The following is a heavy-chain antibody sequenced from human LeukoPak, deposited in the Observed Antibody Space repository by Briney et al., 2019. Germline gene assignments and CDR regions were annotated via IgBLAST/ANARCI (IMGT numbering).Heavy chain of an antibody. CDR1: GFTFSSYE. CDR3: ARDATPQYSSGWVFFDS. CDR2: ISSSGSTI. Sequence: GGSLRLSCAASGFTFSSYEMNWVRQAPGKGLEWVSYISSSGSTICYADSVKGRFTISRDNAKNSLYPQMDSLRAEDTAVYYCARDATPQYSSGWVFFDSWGQGTLVTVSS. D-gene: IGHD6-19*01. J-gene: IGHJ4*02. V-gene: IGHV3-48*03.